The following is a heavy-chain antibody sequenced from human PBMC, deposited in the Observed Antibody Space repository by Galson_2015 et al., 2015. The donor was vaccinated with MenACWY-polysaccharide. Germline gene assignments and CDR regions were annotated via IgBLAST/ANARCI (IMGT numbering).Heavy chain of an antibody. J-gene: IGHJ4*02. D-gene: IGHD7-27*01. V-gene: IGHV3-23*01. CDR2: IGATGGDT. CDR1: GFTFNRFS. CDR3: ARDRITGDSRWEFDY. Sequence: SLRLSCAASGFTFNRFSMSWVRQAPMKGLEWVSGIGATGGDTTYADPVKGRFSISRDNSKNTLFLQMNSLRAEDTAIYYCARDRITGDSRWEFDYWGQGILVTVSA.